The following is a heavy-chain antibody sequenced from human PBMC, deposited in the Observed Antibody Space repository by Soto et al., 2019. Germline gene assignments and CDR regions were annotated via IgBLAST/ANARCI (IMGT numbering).Heavy chain of an antibody. V-gene: IGHV1-2*04. CDR2: INPNSGGT. CDR1: GYTFTGYY. Sequence: ASVKVSCKASGYTFTGYYMHWVRQAPGQGLEWMGWINPNSGGTNYAQKFQGWVTMTRDTSISTAYMELSRLRSDDTAVYYCARGDVVVPAAMMDYYYYGMDVWGQGTTVTVSS. CDR3: ARGDVVVPAAMMDYYYYGMDV. D-gene: IGHD2-2*01. J-gene: IGHJ6*02.